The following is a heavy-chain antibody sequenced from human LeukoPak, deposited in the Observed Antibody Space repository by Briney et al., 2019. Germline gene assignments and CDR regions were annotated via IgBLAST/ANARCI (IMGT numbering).Heavy chain of an antibody. D-gene: IGHD2-2*01. J-gene: IGHJ5*02. Sequence: SETLSLTCAVYGGSFSGYYWSWIRQPPGKGLEWIGEINHSGSTNYNLSLKSRVTISVDTSKNQFSLKLSSVTAADTAVYYCARGKDSSTTWRFDPWGQGTLVTVSS. CDR3: ARGKDSSTTWRFDP. CDR1: GGSFSGYY. CDR2: INHSGST. V-gene: IGHV4-34*01.